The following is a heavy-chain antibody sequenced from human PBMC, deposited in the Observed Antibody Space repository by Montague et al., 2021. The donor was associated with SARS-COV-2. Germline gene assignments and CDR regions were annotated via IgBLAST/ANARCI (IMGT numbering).Heavy chain of an antibody. Sequence: SETLSLTCTVSHGSTSSSSYYWGWIRQPPGKGLEWIGGIYHTGRTYNNPSLKSRVTLSVDTSRNQFSLKVSSVTAAETAMYYCAVVDILTGHSLNYWGQGTLVTVSS. V-gene: IGHV4-39*01. CDR2: IYHTGRT. D-gene: IGHD3-9*01. CDR3: AVVDILTGHSLNY. CDR1: HGSTSSSSYY. J-gene: IGHJ4*02.